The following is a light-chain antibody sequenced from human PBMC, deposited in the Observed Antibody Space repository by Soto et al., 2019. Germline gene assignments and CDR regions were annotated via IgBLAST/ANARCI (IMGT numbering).Light chain of an antibody. V-gene: IGLV1-40*01. CDR3: QSYDSGLSGSRHVV. CDR1: SSNIGAGYD. CDR2: GNS. J-gene: IGLJ2*01. Sequence: QSVLTQPPSVSGAPGQRVTISCTGSSSNIGAGYDVHWYQQLPGTAPKLLIYGNSNRPSGVPDRFSGSKSGTSASLAITGLQAEDEADYYCQSYDSGLSGSRHVVFGGGTKLTVL.